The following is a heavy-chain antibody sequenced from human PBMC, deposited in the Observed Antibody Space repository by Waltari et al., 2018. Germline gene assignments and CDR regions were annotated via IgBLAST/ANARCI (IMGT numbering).Heavy chain of an antibody. CDR2: IYYSGST. CDR3: ARGGGYSSGWYPPFDC. D-gene: IGHD6-19*01. CDR1: GGSISSYY. J-gene: IGHJ4*02. V-gene: IGHV4-59*12. Sequence: QVQLQESGPGLVKPSETLSPTCTVPGGSISSYYWSWIRQPPGKGLEWIGYIYYSGSTNYNPSLRSRVTISVDTSKNQFSLKLTSVTAADTAVYYCARGGGYSSGWYPPFDCWGQGTLVTVSS.